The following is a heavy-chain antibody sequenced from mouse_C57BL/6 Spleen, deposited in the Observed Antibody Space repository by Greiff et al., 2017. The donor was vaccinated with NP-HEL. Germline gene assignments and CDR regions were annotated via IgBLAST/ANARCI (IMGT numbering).Heavy chain of an antibody. CDR1: GFTFSDYY. D-gene: IGHD2-4*01. Sequence: EVQRVESEGGLVQPGSSMKLSCTASGFTFSDYYMAWVRQVPEKGLEWVANINYDGSSTYYLDSLKSRFIISRENAKNILYLQMSSLKSEDTATYYCARVGLYYDYDGAWFAYWGQGTLVTVSA. CDR3: ARVGLYYDYDGAWFAY. CDR2: INYDGSST. J-gene: IGHJ3*01. V-gene: IGHV5-16*01.